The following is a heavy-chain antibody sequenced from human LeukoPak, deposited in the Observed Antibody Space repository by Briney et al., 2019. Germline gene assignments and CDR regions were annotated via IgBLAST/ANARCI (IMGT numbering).Heavy chain of an antibody. D-gene: IGHD3-3*01. V-gene: IGHV3-21*01. CDR2: ISSSSTYI. CDR3: ARDPRLEISGMVIDMLDY. Sequence: PGGSLRLSCAASGFTFSSYWMSWVRQAPGKGLEWVSYISSSSTYIYYAASVKGRFAISRDNARNSLFLQMNSLRAEDSGIYYCARDPRLEISGMVIDMLDYWGQGTLVTVSS. CDR1: GFTFSSYW. J-gene: IGHJ4*02.